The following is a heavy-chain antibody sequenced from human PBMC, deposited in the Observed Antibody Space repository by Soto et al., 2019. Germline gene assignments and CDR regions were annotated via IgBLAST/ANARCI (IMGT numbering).Heavy chain of an antibody. D-gene: IGHD3-16*02. CDR2: IYPGDSDT. CDR3: ARIYDYIWGSYHYFDY. Sequence: GESRRISCKGSGYSFTSYWIGWARQIPGKGLEWMGIIYPGDSDTRYSPSFQGQVTISADKSISTAYLQWSSLKASDTAMYYCARIYDYIWGSYHYFDYWGQGTLVTVSS. J-gene: IGHJ4*02. V-gene: IGHV5-51*01. CDR1: GYSFTSYW.